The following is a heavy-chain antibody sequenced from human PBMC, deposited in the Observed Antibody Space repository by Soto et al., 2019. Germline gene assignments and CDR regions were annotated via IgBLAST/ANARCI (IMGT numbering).Heavy chain of an antibody. CDR2: ISENGVNK. Sequence: GGALRLSCSASGFTFTSFAIHWVGQAPGKGLEWVAVISENGVNKYSAESVRGRFVISRDNSKNTVELEMNSLRPEDTAIYFCARRLTKTVSALGYWGQGTLVTVSS. CDR1: GFTFTSFA. J-gene: IGHJ4*02. D-gene: IGHD2-8*01. V-gene: IGHV3-30*09. CDR3: ARRLTKTVSALGY.